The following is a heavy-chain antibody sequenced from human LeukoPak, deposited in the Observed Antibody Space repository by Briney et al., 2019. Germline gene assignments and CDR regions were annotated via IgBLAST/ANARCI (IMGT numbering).Heavy chain of an antibody. CDR2: IYCSGST. Sequence: PSETLSLTCTVSGGSISSGGYYWSWIRQHPGKGLEWIGYIYCSGSTYYNPSLKSRVTISVDTSKNQFSLKLSSVTAADTAVYYCARELIWFGEFSGYGMDVWGKGTTVTVSS. J-gene: IGHJ6*04. D-gene: IGHD3-10*01. V-gene: IGHV4-31*03. CDR3: ARELIWFGEFSGYGMDV. CDR1: GGSISSGGYY.